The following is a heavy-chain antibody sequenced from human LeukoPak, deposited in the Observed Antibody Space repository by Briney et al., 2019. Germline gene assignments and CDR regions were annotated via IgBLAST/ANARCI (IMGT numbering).Heavy chain of an antibody. CDR2: ISGSGGNT. D-gene: IGHD2-15*01. CDR3: AKQLGYCSDGSCYFPY. Sequence: GGSLRLSCAASGFTFSSYAMNWVRQAPGKGLEWVSGISGSGGNTYYADSVKGRFTISRDNSKSTLCLQMNSLRAEDTAVYYCAKQLGYCSDGSCYFPYWGQGTLVTVSS. V-gene: IGHV3-23*01. J-gene: IGHJ4*02. CDR1: GFTFSSYA.